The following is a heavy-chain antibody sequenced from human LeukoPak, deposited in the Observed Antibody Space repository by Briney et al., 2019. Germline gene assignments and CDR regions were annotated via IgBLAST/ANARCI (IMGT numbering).Heavy chain of an antibody. CDR3: ARRVAGSGTSYFDR. V-gene: IGHV4-30-2*01. J-gene: IGHJ4*02. CDR1: GDSIDSGGYS. Sequence: SETLSLTCTISGDSIDSGGYSWSWIRQPPGKGLEWIGYIHQSGTTYRNPSLSGRVTMSKDSSKNQFSLSLHSVTAADTAVYYCARRVAGSGTSYFDRWGQGTPVTVSS. D-gene: IGHD3-10*01. CDR2: IHQSGTT.